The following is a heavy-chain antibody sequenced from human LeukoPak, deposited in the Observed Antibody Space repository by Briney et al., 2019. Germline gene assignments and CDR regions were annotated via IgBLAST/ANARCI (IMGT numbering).Heavy chain of an antibody. V-gene: IGHV1-24*01. CDR2: FDPEDGET. CDR1: GYTLTELS. J-gene: IGHJ3*02. D-gene: IGHD3-22*01. CDR3: AREAPLPTYYYDSTQDDAFDI. Sequence: ASVKVSCKVSGYTLTELSMHWVRQAPGKGLEWMGGFDPEDGETIYAQKFQGRVTMTEDTSTDTAYMELSSLRSEDTAVYYCAREAPLPTYYYDSTQDDAFDIWGQGTMVTVSS.